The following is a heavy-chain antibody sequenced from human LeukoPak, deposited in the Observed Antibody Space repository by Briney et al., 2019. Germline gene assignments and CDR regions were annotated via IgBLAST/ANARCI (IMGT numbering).Heavy chain of an antibody. D-gene: IGHD4-17*01. CDR1: GFTFSSYE. Sequence: SGGSLRLSCAASGFTFSSYEMNWVRQAPGKGLEWVSYISSSGSTIYYADSVKGRFTISRDNAKNSLYLQMNSLRAEDTAVYYCARDREYAVTTSDAFDIWGQGTMVTVSS. CDR2: ISSSGSTI. CDR3: ARDREYAVTTSDAFDI. J-gene: IGHJ3*02. V-gene: IGHV3-48*03.